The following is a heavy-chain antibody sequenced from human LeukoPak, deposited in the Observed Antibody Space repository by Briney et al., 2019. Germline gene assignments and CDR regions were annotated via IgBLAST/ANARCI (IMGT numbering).Heavy chain of an antibody. Sequence: GGSLRLSCAASGFTFSTYCMNWVRQAPGKGLEWVSSISSTSSYIYYADSVKGRFTISRDNAQKSLYLQMNSLRAEDTAVYYCARVGYSSGWYFDYWGQGTLVTVSS. CDR1: GFTFSTYC. CDR3: ARVGYSSGWYFDY. CDR2: ISSTSSYI. J-gene: IGHJ4*02. V-gene: IGHV3-21*01. D-gene: IGHD6-19*01.